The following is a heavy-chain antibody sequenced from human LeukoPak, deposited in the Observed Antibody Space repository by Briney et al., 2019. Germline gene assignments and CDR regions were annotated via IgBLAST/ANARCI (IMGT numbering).Heavy chain of an antibody. V-gene: IGHV4-59*12. J-gene: IGHJ1*01. D-gene: IGHD6-13*01. CDR1: GGSISSYY. CDR3: ARDSSSWYGWSYFQH. CDR2: ISYNGNT. Sequence: SETLSLTCTVSGGSISSYYWSWIRQFPGKGLEWIGYISYNGNTNYNPSLKGRVTISVDTSKNHFSLKLSSVTAADTAVYYCARDSSSWYGWSYFQHWGQGTLVTVSS.